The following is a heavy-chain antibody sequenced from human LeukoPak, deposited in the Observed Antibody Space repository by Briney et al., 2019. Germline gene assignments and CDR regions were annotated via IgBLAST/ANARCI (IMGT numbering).Heavy chain of an antibody. CDR1: GYSISSGYY. D-gene: IGHD1-26*01. CDR2: VYHSGSS. Sequence: SETLSLTCAVSGYSISSGYYWGWIRQPPGKGLEWIGSVYHSGSSYFNPSLKSRVSISLDTSKNQFSVKLNSVTAADTAVYHCASTGRSYYGDISFDYRGQGALVTVSS. CDR3: ASTGRSYYGDISFDY. J-gene: IGHJ4*02. V-gene: IGHV4-38-2*01.